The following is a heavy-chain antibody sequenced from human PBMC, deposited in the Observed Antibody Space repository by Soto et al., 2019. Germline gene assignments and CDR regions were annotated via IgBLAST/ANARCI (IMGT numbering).Heavy chain of an antibody. D-gene: IGHD3-3*01. V-gene: IGHV3-11*06. CDR1: GFTFSDYY. J-gene: IGHJ6*02. CDR3: ARPFGFLEWRYGMDV. CDR2: ISSSSSYT. Sequence: PGGSLRLSCAASGFTFSDYYMSWIRQAPGKGLEWVSYISSSSSYTNYADSVKGRFTISRDNAKNSLYLQMNSLRAEDTAVYYCARPFGFLEWRYGMDVWGQGTTVTVSS.